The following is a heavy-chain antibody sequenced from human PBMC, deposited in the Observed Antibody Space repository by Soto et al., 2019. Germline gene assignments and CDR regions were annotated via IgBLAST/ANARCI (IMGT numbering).Heavy chain of an antibody. CDR1: GGSFSGYY. CDR2: INHSGST. J-gene: IGHJ6*02. D-gene: IGHD3-3*01. CDR3: ARGVTIFGVVRRNYYYGMDV. V-gene: IGHV4-34*01. Sequence: PXETLSLTCAVYGGSFSGYYWSGIRQPPGKGLEWIGEINHSGSTNYNPSLKSRVTISVDTSKNQFSLKLSSVTAADTAVYYCARGVTIFGVVRRNYYYGMDVWGQGTTVTVSS.